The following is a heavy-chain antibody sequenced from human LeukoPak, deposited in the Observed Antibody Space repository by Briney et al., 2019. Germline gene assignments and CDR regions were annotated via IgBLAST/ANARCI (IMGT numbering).Heavy chain of an antibody. D-gene: IGHD2-15*01. CDR3: ARRRGYCSGGSCRVLDY. V-gene: IGHV4-38-2*01. J-gene: IGHJ4*02. Sequence: PSETLSLTCAVSGYSISSGYYWGWIRQSPGKGLEWIGSIYHSGSTYYNPSLKSRVTISVDTSKNQFSLKLSSVTAADTAVYYCARRRGYCSGGSCRVLDYWGQGTLVTVSS. CDR1: GYSISSGYY. CDR2: IYHSGST.